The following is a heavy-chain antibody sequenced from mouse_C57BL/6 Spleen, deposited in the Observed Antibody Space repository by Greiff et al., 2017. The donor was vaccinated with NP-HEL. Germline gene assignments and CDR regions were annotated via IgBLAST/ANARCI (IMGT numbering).Heavy chain of an antibody. CDR2: INPSTGGT. J-gene: IGHJ2*01. V-gene: IGHV1-42*01. D-gene: IGHD2-1*01. CDR3: ARGPYGNYPYFDY. CDR1: GYSFTGYY. Sequence: EVQLQQSGPELVKPGASVKISCKASGYSFTGYYMNWVKQSPEKSLEWIGEINPSTGGTTYNQKFKAKATLTVDKSSSTAYMQLKSLTSEDSAVYYCARGPYGNYPYFDYWGQGTTLTVSS.